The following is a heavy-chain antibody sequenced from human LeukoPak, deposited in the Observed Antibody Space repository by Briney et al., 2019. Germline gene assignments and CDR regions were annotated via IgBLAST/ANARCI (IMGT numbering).Heavy chain of an antibody. CDR1: GFTFSSYS. V-gene: IGHV3-21*01. CDR2: ISSSSSYI. CDR3: ASGYYDSSGPLHYYYYYYMDV. Sequence: PGGSLRLSCAASGFTFSSYSMNWVRQAPGKGLEWVSSISSSSSYIYYADSVKGRFTISRDNAKNSLYLQMNSLRAEDTAVYYCASGYYDSSGPLHYYYYYYMDVWGKGTTVTVSS. D-gene: IGHD3-22*01. J-gene: IGHJ6*03.